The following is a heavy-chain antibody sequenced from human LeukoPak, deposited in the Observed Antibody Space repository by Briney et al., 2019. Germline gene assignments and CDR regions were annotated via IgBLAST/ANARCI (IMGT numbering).Heavy chain of an antibody. D-gene: IGHD6-19*01. CDR3: AKGAGPPWFDP. Sequence: SETLSLTCTVSGGSISSGSYYWSWIRQPAGKGLEWIGRIYTSGSTNYNPSLKSRVTISIDTSRNQFSMNLNSVTAADTAVYYCAKGAGPPWFDPWGQGTLVTVSS. V-gene: IGHV4-61*02. J-gene: IGHJ5*02. CDR1: GGSISSGSYY. CDR2: IYTSGST.